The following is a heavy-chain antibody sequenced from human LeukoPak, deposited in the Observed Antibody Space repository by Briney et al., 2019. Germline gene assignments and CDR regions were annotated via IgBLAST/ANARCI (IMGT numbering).Heavy chain of an antibody. J-gene: IGHJ4*02. CDR1: GFTFSSYA. D-gene: IGHD2-2*02. Sequence: GGSLRLSCAASGFTFSSYAMHWVRQAPGKGLEWVAVISYDGSNKYYADSVKGRFTISRDNSKNTLYLQMNSLRAEDTAVYYCPREYVYQLLYRGAERGDYWGQGTLVTVSS. CDR3: PREYVYQLLYRGAERGDY. V-gene: IGHV3-30-3*01. CDR2: ISYDGSNK.